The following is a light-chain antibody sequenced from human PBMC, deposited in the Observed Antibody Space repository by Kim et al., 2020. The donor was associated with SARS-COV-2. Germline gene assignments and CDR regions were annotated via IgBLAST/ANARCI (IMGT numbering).Light chain of an antibody. J-gene: IGLJ1*01. V-gene: IGLV2-14*03. CDR2: DVN. CDR1: SSDIGAYNY. CDR3: LSYTVTNTAV. Sequence: GQSITLSCTGASSDIGAYNYVSWYHQRPGEAPKLLIYDVNKRPSGVSGRFSGSKSGYTASLTIAGLQADDDADYYCLSYTVTNTAVFGGGTKVTVL.